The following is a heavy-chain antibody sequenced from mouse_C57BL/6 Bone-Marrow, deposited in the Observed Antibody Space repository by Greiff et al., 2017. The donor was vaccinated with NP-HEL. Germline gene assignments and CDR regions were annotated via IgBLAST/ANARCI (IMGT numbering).Heavy chain of an antibody. CDR1: GYTFTSYW. CDR2: IHPNSGST. V-gene: IGHV1-64*01. D-gene: IGHD4-1*01. J-gene: IGHJ2*01. Sequence: QVQLQQPGAELVKPGASVKLSCKASGYTFTSYWMHWVKQRPGQGLEWIGMIHPNSGSTNYNEKFKSKATLTVDKSSSTAYMQLSSLTSEDSAVYYCATPYWDPRFDYWGQGTTLTVSS. CDR3: ATPYWDPRFDY.